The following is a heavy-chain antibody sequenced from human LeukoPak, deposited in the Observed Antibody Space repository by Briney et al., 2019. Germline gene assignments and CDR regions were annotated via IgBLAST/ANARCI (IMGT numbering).Heavy chain of an antibody. Sequence: GGSLRLSCAASGFTFSSYAMTWVRQAPGKGLEWVSGISGSGGGSYNADSVQGRFTISRDNSKNTLYLQMNSLRAEDTGVYYCAKSTPAVGAPPVPFDYWGQGTLVTVSA. CDR3: AKSTPAVGAPPVPFDY. CDR2: ISGSGGGS. V-gene: IGHV3-23*01. D-gene: IGHD1-26*01. J-gene: IGHJ4*02. CDR1: GFTFSSYA.